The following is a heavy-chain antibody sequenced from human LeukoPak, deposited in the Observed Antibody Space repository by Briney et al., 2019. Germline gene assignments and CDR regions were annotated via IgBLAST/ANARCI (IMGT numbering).Heavy chain of an antibody. CDR3: ARDSYYDSSGYFDC. Sequence: GGSLRLSCAASGFTFSSYGMHWVRQAPGKGLEWVAVIWYDGSNKYYADSVKGRFTISRDNSKNTLYLQMNSLRAEDTAVYYCARDSYYDSSGYFDCWGQGTLVTVSS. D-gene: IGHD3-22*01. J-gene: IGHJ4*02. CDR2: IWYDGSNK. V-gene: IGHV3-33*01. CDR1: GFTFSSYG.